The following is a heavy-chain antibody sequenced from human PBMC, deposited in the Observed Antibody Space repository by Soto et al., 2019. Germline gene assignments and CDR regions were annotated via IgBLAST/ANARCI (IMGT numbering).Heavy chain of an antibody. J-gene: IGHJ6*02. V-gene: IGHV3-23*01. CDR1: GFTFNSYA. CDR2: ISGSGSGT. D-gene: IGHD2-15*01. Sequence: EVQLLESGGGLVQPGGSLRLSCGASGFTFNSYAVSWVRQAPGKGLQWVSTISGSGSGTYYADSVKGRFIISRDNSKNTLYLQMNSLRAEDTAVYFCAKDIGDIVVIPPSISAYYALHVWGQGTTVTVSS. CDR3: AKDIGDIVVIPPSISAYYALHV.